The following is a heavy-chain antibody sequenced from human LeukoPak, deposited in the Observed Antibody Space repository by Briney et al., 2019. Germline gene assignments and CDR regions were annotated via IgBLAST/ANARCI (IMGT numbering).Heavy chain of an antibody. CDR2: ISGSSNYI. J-gene: IGHJ4*02. CDR1: GFTFRTCS. Sequence: GGSLRLSCAASGFTFRTCSMNWVRQAPGKGLEWVSSISGSSNYIYYADSVKGRFTISRDNAKNSLYLQMNSLRAEDTAVYYCARGSEWSSGVSDYWGQGTLVTVSS. D-gene: IGHD3-3*01. CDR3: ARGSEWSSGVSDY. V-gene: IGHV3-21*01.